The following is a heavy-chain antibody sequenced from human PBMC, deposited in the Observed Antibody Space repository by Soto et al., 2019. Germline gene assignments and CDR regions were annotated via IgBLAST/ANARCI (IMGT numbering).Heavy chain of an antibody. J-gene: IGHJ4*02. D-gene: IGHD3-10*01. Sequence: PVRSLRLSCTASGFTFSSYAMSWVRQAPGKGLEWVSYISSSSSYTNYADSVKGRFTISRDNAKNSLYLQMNSLRAEDTAVYYCARAGVRFGELFGYYFDYWGQGTLVNVSS. CDR3: ARAGVRFGELFGYYFDY. CDR1: GFTFSSYA. CDR2: ISSSSSYT. V-gene: IGHV3-21*05.